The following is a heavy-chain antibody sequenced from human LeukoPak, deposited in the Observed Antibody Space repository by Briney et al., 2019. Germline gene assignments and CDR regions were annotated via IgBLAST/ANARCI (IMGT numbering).Heavy chain of an antibody. Sequence: GASVKVSCKASGYTFTSYGISWVRQAPGQGLEWMGWISAYNGNTNYAQKLQGRVTMTTDTSTSTAYMELRSLRSDDTAVYYCARVLYDYVWGSYRPFDYWGQGTLVTVSS. CDR1: GYTFTSYG. J-gene: IGHJ4*02. V-gene: IGHV1-18*01. CDR3: ARVLYDYVWGSYRPFDY. CDR2: ISAYNGNT. D-gene: IGHD3-16*02.